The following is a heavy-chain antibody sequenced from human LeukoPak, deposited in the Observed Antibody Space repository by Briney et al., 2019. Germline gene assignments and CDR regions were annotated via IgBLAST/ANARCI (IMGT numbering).Heavy chain of an antibody. CDR1: GFTFDDYT. CDR2: INSDGSST. V-gene: IGHV3-74*01. CDR3: ARVAGLRRRYFDY. J-gene: IGHJ4*02. Sequence: GGSLRLSCAASGFTFDDYTMHWVRQAPGKGLVWVSRINSDGSSTSYADSVKGRFTISRDNAKNTLYLQMNSLRAEDTAVYYCARVAGLRRRYFDYWGQGTLVTVSS.